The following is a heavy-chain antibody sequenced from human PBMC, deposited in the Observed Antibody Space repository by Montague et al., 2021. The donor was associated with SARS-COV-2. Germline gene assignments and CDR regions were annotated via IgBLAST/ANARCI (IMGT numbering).Heavy chain of an antibody. D-gene: IGHD3-10*01. Sequence: SETLSLTCTVYVRSISSSTYYWGWIRQPPGKGLEWIGSIYYSGRTYYNPSLNSRVNISVDTSKNQFSLKLSAVTAADTAVYYCAKLLWFRGGFDYWGQGTLVTVSS. CDR3: AKLLWFRGGFDY. CDR2: IYYSGRT. V-gene: IGHV4-39*07. CDR1: VRSISSSTYY. J-gene: IGHJ4*02.